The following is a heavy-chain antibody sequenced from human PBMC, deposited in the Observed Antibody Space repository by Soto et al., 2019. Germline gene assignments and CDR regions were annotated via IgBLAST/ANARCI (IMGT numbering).Heavy chain of an antibody. CDR3: ARRYSSTFDI. Sequence: VQLVESGGGVVQPGRSLRLSCAASGFTFSSYAMHWVRQAPGKGLEWVANIKQEGSEKYYMDSVKGRFTISRDNAKNSLYLQMISLRVDDTAVYYCARRYSSTFDIWGQGTMVTVSS. CDR2: IKQEGSEK. V-gene: IGHV3-7*03. CDR1: GFTFSSYA. D-gene: IGHD5-18*01. J-gene: IGHJ3*02.